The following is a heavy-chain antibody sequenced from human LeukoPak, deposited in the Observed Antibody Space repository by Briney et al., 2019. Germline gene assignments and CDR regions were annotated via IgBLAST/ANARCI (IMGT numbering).Heavy chain of an antibody. Sequence: GGSLRLSCAASGFTFSSYSMNWVRQAPGKGLEWVANINQGGGSIFYVDSVKGRFTISRDNAKNSLYLEMNSLRAEDTAVYYCARTDSTSSGYFDYWGQGTLVTVSS. CDR1: GFTFSSYS. D-gene: IGHD6-6*01. V-gene: IGHV3-7*01. J-gene: IGHJ4*02. CDR3: ARTDSTSSGYFDY. CDR2: INQGGGSI.